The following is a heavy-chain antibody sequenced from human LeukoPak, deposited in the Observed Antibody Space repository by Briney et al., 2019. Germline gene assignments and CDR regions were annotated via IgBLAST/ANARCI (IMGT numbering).Heavy chain of an antibody. D-gene: IGHD5-24*01. CDR3: ATQGVAGWRWLQYNWFDP. CDR2: INHSGST. J-gene: IGHJ5*02. CDR1: GGSISSSSYY. Sequence: PSETLSLTCTVSGGSISSSSYYWGWIRQPPGKGLERIGEINHSGSTNYNPSLKSRVTISVDTSKDQFSLKLSSVTAADTAVYYCATQGVAGWRWLQYNWFDPWGQGTLVTVSS. V-gene: IGHV4-39*01.